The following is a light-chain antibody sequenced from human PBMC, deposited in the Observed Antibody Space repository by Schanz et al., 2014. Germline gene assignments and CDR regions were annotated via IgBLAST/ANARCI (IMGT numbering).Light chain of an antibody. CDR1: SSDVGDYNY. CDR2: EVS. J-gene: IGLJ3*02. CDR3: CSYSTRTVWV. Sequence: QSVLTQPPSASGSPGQSVTISCTGTSSDVGDYNYVSWYQQHPGKAPKLMIYEVSKRPSGVPDRFSGSKSGNTASLTVSGLQAEDEADYYCCSYSTRTVWVFGRGTKLTVL. V-gene: IGLV2-8*01.